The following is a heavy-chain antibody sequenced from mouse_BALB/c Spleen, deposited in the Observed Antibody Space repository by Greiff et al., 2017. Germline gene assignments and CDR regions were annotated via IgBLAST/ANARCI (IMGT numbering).Heavy chain of an antibody. D-gene: IGHD1-1*02. J-gene: IGHJ3*01. CDR1: GYSITSDYA. CDR2: ISYSGST. CDR3: ATHYHFAY. V-gene: IGHV3-2*02. Sequence: DVKLQESGPGLVKPSQSLSLTCTVTGYSITSDYAWNWIRQFPGNKLEWMGYISYSGSTSYNPSLKSRISITRDTSKNQFFLQLNSVTTEDTATYYCATHYHFAYWGQGTLVTVSA.